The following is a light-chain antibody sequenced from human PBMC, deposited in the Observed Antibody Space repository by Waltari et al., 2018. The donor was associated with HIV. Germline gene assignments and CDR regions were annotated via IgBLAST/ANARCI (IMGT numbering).Light chain of an antibody. CDR3: HQHNYSPRS. CDR1: DSIGNN. CDR2: GAS. Sequence: VMTQSPATLSVSPGGSANISCRTSDSIGNNLIWYQQRPGQAPRVLIYGASTRAPGIPGRITGSGSGTEFTLTINNLQPEDTAVYYCHQHNYSPRSFGQGTRVDLK. V-gene: IGKV3-15*01. J-gene: IGKJ1*01.